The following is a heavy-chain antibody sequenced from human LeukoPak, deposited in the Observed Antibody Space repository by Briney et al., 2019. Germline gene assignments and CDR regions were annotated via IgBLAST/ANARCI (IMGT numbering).Heavy chain of an antibody. J-gene: IGHJ4*02. Sequence: GGSLRLSCAASGFTFDDYGMSWVRQAPGKGLEWVSGINWNGGSTGYADSVKGRFTISRDNAKNSLYLQMNSLRAEDTALYYCARLYYYDSSGYYIFDYWGQGTLVTVSS. CDR2: INWNGGST. CDR1: GFTFDDYG. CDR3: ARLYYYDSSGYYIFDY. D-gene: IGHD3-22*01. V-gene: IGHV3-20*04.